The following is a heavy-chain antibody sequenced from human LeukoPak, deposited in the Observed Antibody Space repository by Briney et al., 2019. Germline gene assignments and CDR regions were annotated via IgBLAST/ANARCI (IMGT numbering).Heavy chain of an antibody. CDR1: GGSISSSSYY. Sequence: SETLSLTCTVSGGSISSSSYYWGWIRQPPGKGLEWIGSIYYSGSTYYNPSLKSRVTISVDTSKNQFSLKLSSVTAADTAVYYCARGYSSGWYWNYWGQGTLVTVSS. CDR3: ARGYSSGWYWNY. D-gene: IGHD6-19*01. CDR2: IYYSGST. V-gene: IGHV4-39*07. J-gene: IGHJ4*02.